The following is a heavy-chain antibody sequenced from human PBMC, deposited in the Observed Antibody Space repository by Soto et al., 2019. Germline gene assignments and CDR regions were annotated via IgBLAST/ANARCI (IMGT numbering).Heavy chain of an antibody. CDR3: ARNPPPPRE. CDR2: ISAYNGNT. J-gene: IGHJ4*02. Sequence: QVQLVQSGTEVRKPGASVKVSCKASGYTFTSYHISWVRQAPGQGLEWMGWISAYNGNTNYAQKLQGRVTMTTDTPPSTAYRELRSLRSDDPAVYYCARNPPPPREWGQGTLVTVSS. CDR1: GYTFTSYH. V-gene: IGHV1-18*01.